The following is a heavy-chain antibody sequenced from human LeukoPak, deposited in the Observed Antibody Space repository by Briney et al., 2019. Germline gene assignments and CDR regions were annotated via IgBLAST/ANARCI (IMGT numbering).Heavy chain of an antibody. V-gene: IGHV3-23*01. CDR2: ISDSGGST. CDR3: AKDLARGNGMTTAFDY. CDR1: GFTFSSYA. J-gene: IGHJ4*02. Sequence: GGSLRLSCVASGFTFSSYAMSWVRQAPGKGLEWVSTISDSGGSTFYAYSVKGRFTISRDNSKNTLSLQMNSLRAEDMAVYYCAKDLARGNGMTTAFDYWGQGTLVTVSS. D-gene: IGHD4-11*01.